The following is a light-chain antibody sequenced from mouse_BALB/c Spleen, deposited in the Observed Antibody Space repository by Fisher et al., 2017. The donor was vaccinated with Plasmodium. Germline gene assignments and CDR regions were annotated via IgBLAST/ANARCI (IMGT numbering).Light chain of an antibody. CDR1: SSVSSSN. CDR2: STS. J-gene: IGKJ1*01. CDR3: HQYHRSPPMT. Sequence: IVMTQSPAIMSASPGDRVTMTCTASSSVSSSNLHWYQQKPGSSPKLWIYSTSNLASGVPARFSGSGSGTSYSLTISSMEAEDAATYYCHQYHRSPPMTFGGGTKLEIK. V-gene: IGKV4-74*01.